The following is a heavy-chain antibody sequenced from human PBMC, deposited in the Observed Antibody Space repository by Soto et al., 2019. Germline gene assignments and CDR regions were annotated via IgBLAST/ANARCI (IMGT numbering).Heavy chain of an antibody. Sequence: QVQLQESGPGLVKPSQTLSLTCTVSGGSISSGGYYWSWIRQHPGKGLEWIGYIYYSGSTYYNPSLKXXVXIXXDTSKNQSSLKLSSVTAADTAVYYCARDPRITPNYWGQGTLVTVSS. J-gene: IGHJ4*02. V-gene: IGHV4-31*01. CDR3: ARDPRITPNY. D-gene: IGHD3-10*01. CDR1: GGSISSGGYY. CDR2: IYYSGST.